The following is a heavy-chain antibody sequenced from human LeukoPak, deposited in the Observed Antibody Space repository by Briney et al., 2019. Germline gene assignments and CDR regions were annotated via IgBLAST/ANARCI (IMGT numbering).Heavy chain of an antibody. D-gene: IGHD1-14*01. CDR3: ARAPEYGLYYFDY. CDR1: GGSISSSSYF. Sequence: KPSETLSLTCTVSGGSISSSSYFWGWIRRPPGKGLEWIGSIYYSGSTYDNPSLKSRVTISVDTSKDQFSLKLTSVTAADTAVYYCARAPEYGLYYFDYWGQGALVTVSS. CDR2: IYYSGST. J-gene: IGHJ4*02. V-gene: IGHV4-39*07.